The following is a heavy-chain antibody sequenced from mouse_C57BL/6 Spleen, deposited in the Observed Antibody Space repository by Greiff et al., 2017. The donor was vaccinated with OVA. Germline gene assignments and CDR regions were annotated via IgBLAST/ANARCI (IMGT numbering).Heavy chain of an antibody. CDR3: AREGGLYDGYYGFAY. V-gene: IGHV3-6*01. CDR1: GYSITSGYY. J-gene: IGHJ3*01. Sequence: EVKLVESGPGLVKPSQSLSLTCSVTGYSITSGYYWNWIRQFPGNKLEWMGYISYDGSNNYNPSLKNRISITRDTSKNQFFLKLNSVTTEDTATYYCAREGGLYDGYYGFAYWGQGTLVTVSA. CDR2: ISYDGSN. D-gene: IGHD2-3*01.